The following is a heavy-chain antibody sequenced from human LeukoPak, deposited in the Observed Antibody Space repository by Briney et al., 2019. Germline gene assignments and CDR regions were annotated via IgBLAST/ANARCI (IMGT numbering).Heavy chain of an antibody. Sequence: GGTLRLSCAASGFTFSSYGMSWVRQAPGKGLEWVSATGGSGGSTYYADSVKGRFTISRDNSKNTLYLQMNSLRAEDTAVYYCAKVGDSGYDFHRYFDYWGQGTLVTVSS. CDR2: TGGSGGST. CDR3: AKVGDSGYDFHRYFDY. CDR1: GFTFSSYG. V-gene: IGHV3-23*01. D-gene: IGHD5-12*01. J-gene: IGHJ4*02.